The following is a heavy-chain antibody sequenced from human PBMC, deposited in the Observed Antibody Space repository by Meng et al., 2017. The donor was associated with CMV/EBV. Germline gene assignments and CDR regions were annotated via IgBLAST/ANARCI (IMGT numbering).Heavy chain of an antibody. CDR3: ARDPNLWSGMDV. D-gene: IGHD3-10*01. CDR2: IYYSGST. Sequence: SETLSLTCTVSGGSISSYYWSWIRQPPGKGLEWIGYIYYSGSTNYNPSLKSRVTISVDMSKNQFSLKLSSVTAADTAVYYCARDPNLWSGMDVWGQGTTVTVSS. V-gene: IGHV4-59*01. J-gene: IGHJ6*02. CDR1: GGSISSYY.